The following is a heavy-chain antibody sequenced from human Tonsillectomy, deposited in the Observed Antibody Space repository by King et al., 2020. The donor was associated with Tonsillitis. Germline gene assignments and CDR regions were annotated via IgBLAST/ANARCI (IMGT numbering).Heavy chain of an antibody. D-gene: IGHD2-15*01. J-gene: IGHJ4*02. V-gene: IGHV3-43D*03. CDR2: ISWDGDST. CDR1: GFTFDDYA. Sequence: VQLVESGAVVVQPGGSLRLSCAASGFTFDDYAMHWVRQAPGKGLEWVSLISWDGDSTYYADSVKGRFTISRDNSKNSLYLQMNSLRAEDTALYYCAKAYQLGYCSGGSCYYFDYWGQGTLVTVSS. CDR3: AKAYQLGYCSGGSCYYFDY.